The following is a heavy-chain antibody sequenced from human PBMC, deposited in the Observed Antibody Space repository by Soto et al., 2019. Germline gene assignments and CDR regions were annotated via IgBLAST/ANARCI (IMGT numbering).Heavy chain of an antibody. CDR2: IIPIFGTA. V-gene: IGHV1-69*13. D-gene: IGHD6-19*01. CDR1: GGTFSSYA. J-gene: IGHJ4*02. Sequence: SVKVSCKASGGTFSSYAISWVRQAPGQGLEWMGGIIPIFGTANYAQKFQGRVTITADESTSTAYMELSSLRSEDTAVYYYTTGIAVPGYDYGGQGPRVPVSS. CDR3: TTGIAVPGYDY.